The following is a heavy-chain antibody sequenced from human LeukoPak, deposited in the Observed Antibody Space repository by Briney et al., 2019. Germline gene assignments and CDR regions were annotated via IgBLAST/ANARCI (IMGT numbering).Heavy chain of an antibody. J-gene: IGHJ4*02. V-gene: IGHV3-7*01. CDR2: IKQDGSEK. CDR1: GFTFSGNW. D-gene: IGHD3-10*01. Sequence: GGSLRLSCAASGFTFSGNWMSWVRQAPGKGLEWVANIKQDGSEKYYVDSVKGRFTISRDNAKNSLYLQMNSLRAEDTAVYYCARERRYGSGSYLDYWGQGTLVTVSS. CDR3: ARERRYGSGSYLDY.